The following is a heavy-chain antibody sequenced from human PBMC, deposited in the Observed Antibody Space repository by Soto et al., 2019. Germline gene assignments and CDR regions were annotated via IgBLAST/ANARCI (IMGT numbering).Heavy chain of an antibody. CDR3: VRGGGGGLFDP. CDR2: MSTGGRYP. J-gene: IGHJ5*02. CDR1: GFTFGDSY. Sequence: PGGSLRLSCAGSGFTFGDSYMSWIRQAPGKGLEWLSYMSTGGRYPAYADSVKGRFPVSRDNAKRSLFLQMTSLTAEDTAIYYCVRGGGGGLFDPWGQGTMVTVSS. V-gene: IGHV3-11*06. D-gene: IGHD2-15*01.